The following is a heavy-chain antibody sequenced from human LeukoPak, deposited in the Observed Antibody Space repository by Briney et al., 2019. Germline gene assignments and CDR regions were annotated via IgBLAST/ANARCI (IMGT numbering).Heavy chain of an antibody. CDR3: TGHHQAYSRTY. J-gene: IGHJ4*02. D-gene: IGHD4-11*01. Sequence: GGSLRLSCAASGFTVSSNYMSWVRQAPGKGLEWVSRIRTDASSITYADSVKGRFTISRDNAKDTLYLQMNSLRAEDTAVYYCTGHHQAYSRTYWGQGTLVTVSS. CDR1: GFTVSSNY. CDR2: IRTDASSI. V-gene: IGHV3-74*01.